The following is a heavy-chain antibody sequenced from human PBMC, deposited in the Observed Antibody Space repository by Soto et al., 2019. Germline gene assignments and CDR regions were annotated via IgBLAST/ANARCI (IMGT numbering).Heavy chain of an antibody. CDR1: GFTFSSYA. J-gene: IGHJ4*02. CDR3: ARDLAAAGNVDY. D-gene: IGHD6-13*01. CDR2: ISYDGSNK. Sequence: PGGSLRLSCAASGFTFSSYAMQWVRQAPGKGLEWVAVISYDGSNKYYADSVKGRFTISRDNSKNTLYLQMNSLRAEDTAVYYCARDLAAAGNVDYWGQGTLVTVSS. V-gene: IGHV3-30-3*01.